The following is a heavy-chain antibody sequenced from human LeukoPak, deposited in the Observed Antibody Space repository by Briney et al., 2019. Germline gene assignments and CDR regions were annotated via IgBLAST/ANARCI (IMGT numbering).Heavy chain of an antibody. CDR2: ISSSGSTI. Sequence: PGGSLMLSCAASGFTFSSYEMNWVRQAPGKGLEGVSYISSSGSTIYYAASVKGRSTISRDNAKNSLYLQMNSLRAEDTAVYYCARDFGSYYGSAFDIWGQGTMVTVSS. CDR1: GFTFSSYE. V-gene: IGHV3-48*03. D-gene: IGHD1-26*01. CDR3: ARDFGSYYGSAFDI. J-gene: IGHJ3*02.